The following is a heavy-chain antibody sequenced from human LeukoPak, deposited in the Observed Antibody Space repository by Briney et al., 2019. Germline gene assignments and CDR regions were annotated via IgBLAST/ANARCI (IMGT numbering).Heavy chain of an antibody. J-gene: IGHJ4*02. D-gene: IGHD5-12*01. CDR3: AREGRVSGYDFDC. CDR1: GFTFSSYW. V-gene: IGHV3-74*03. CDR2: INSDGSSI. Sequence: GGSLRLSCAASGFTFSSYWLHWVRQAPGKGLVWVSRINSDGSSITYADSVKGRFTISSDNAKNTLYLQMNSLRVEDTAVYYCAREGRVSGYDFDCWGQGTLVTLSS.